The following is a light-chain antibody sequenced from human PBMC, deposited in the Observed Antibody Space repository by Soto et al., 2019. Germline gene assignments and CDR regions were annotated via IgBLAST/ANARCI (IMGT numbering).Light chain of an antibody. CDR1: RTVNNY. Sequence: EIVLTQSPATLSLSPGERATLSCRASRTVNNYLAWYQQKPGQAPRLLIYDAFIRAAGIPARFSGRGSGTDFTLTSSNLEPEDLAVYFCQQRSDWPPITFGQGTRVELK. J-gene: IGKJ5*01. V-gene: IGKV3-11*01. CDR2: DAF. CDR3: QQRSDWPPIT.